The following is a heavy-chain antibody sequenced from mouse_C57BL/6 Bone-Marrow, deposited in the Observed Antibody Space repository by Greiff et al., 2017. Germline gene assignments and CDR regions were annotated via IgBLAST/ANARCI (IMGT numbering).Heavy chain of an antibody. CDR2: INSDGGST. CDR1: EYEFPSHD. Sequence: EVKLVESGGGLVQPGESLKLSCESNEYEFPSHDMSWVRKTPEKRLELVAAINSDGGSTYYPDTMERRFIISRDNTKKTLYLQMSSLRSEDTALYYGARHSYYGSSYDWYFDVWGTGTTVTVSS. V-gene: IGHV5-2*03. J-gene: IGHJ1*03. CDR3: ARHSYYGSSYDWYFDV. D-gene: IGHD1-1*01.